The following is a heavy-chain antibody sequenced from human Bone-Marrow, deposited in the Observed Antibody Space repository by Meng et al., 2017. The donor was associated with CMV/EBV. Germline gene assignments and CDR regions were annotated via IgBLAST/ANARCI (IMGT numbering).Heavy chain of an antibody. CDR2: INHSGST. D-gene: IGHD2-2*02. Sequence: SETLSLTCTVSGYSISSGYYWGWIRQPPGKGLEWIGEINHSGSTNYNPSLKSRVTISVDTSKNQFSLKLSSVTAADTAVYYCARGLRDCSSTSCYTRYYYYYGMDVWGQGTTVTVSS. V-gene: IGHV4-38-2*02. CDR1: GYSISSGYY. J-gene: IGHJ6*02. CDR3: ARGLRDCSSTSCYTRYYYYYGMDV.